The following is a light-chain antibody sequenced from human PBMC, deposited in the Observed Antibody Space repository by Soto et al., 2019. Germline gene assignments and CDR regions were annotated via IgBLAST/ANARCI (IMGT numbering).Light chain of an antibody. CDR3: QQYNNYCT. J-gene: IGKJ1*01. CDR2: DAS. CDR1: QSISSW. Sequence: GDRVTITCRASQSISSWLAWYQQKPGKAPKLLIYDASSLESGVPSRFSGSGSATEFTLTISSLQPDDFATYYCQQYNNYCTFGQGTRVEIK. V-gene: IGKV1-5*01.